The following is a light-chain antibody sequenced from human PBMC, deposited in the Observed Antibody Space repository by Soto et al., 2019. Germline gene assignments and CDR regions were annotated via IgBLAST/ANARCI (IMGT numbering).Light chain of an antibody. Sequence: QSVLTQPPSVSGAPGQRVTISCTGSSSNIGAGYDVHWYQQLPGTAPKLLIYGNSNRPSGVPDRFSGSKSGTSASLAITGLQAEDEADYYCQSYDSSLSGSLCGGGTQLTVL. CDR1: SSNIGAGYD. CDR2: GNS. J-gene: IGLJ2*01. V-gene: IGLV1-40*01. CDR3: QSYDSSLSGSL.